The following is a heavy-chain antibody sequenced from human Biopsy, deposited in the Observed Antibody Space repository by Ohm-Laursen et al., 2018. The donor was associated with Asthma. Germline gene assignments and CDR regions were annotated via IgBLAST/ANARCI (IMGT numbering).Heavy chain of an antibody. CDR1: GFSFSNFA. Sequence: SLRLSCSASGFSFSNFAIHWVRQAPGKGLEWVGVISKDASTQDYADSVKGRFTMARDNSKNTLDLQMNSLREEETAVYYCVRGGTDDAFDIWGQGTVVSVSS. CDR2: ISKDASTQ. J-gene: IGHJ3*02. CDR3: VRGGTDDAFDI. V-gene: IGHV3-30*01. D-gene: IGHD1-1*01.